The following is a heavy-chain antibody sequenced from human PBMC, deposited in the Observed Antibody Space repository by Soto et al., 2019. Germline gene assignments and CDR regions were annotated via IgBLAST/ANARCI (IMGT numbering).Heavy chain of an antibody. J-gene: IGHJ6*02. CDR1: GFIFSNNG. V-gene: IGHV3-30*02. CDR2: MSYDGSDT. CDR3: AKDYYDILTGYLYYYYYGMDV. D-gene: IGHD3-9*01. Sequence: PGGSLRLSCVGSGFIFSNNGMHWVRQTPGKGLEWVAFMSYDGSDTFYADSVKGRFTISRDNSKNTLYLQMNSLRAEDTAVYYCAKDYYDILTGYLYYYYYGMDVWGQGTTVTVSS.